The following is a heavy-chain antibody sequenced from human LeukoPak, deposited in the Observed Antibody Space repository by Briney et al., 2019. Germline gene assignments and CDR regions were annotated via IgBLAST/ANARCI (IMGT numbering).Heavy chain of an antibody. CDR1: GFTFSENN. CDR2: ISNDGNSK. D-gene: IGHD3-10*01. J-gene: IGHJ3*02. CDR3: ARESPYYGSGNAFDI. V-gene: IGHV3-30-3*01. Sequence: GGSLRLSCAASGFTFSENNVHWVRQAPGKGLEGGALISNDGNSKDYADSVKGRFTLSGDNSKTTLYLQMDSLRAEDTAVYYCARESPYYGSGNAFDIWGQGTMVTVSS.